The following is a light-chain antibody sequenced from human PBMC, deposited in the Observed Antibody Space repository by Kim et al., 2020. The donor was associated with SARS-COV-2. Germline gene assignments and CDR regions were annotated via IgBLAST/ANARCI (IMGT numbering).Light chain of an antibody. CDR1: QSISSN. Sequence: SPGERATLSCRASQSISSNLAWYQQKPGQAPRLLIYDASTRATGVPARFSGGGSGTDFTLTISSLQSEDFAVYYCQQYKNWPPMYTFGQGTKLEIK. CDR3: QQYKNWPPMYT. J-gene: IGKJ2*01. CDR2: DAS. V-gene: IGKV3-15*01.